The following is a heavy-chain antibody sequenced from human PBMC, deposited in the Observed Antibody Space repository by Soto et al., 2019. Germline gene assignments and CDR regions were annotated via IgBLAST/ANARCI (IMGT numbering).Heavy chain of an antibody. D-gene: IGHD1-26*01. V-gene: IGHV1-18*01. CDR2: ISAYNGNT. CDR3: ARFGQWELLPYYYYYGMDV. CDR1: GYTFTSYG. J-gene: IGHJ6*02. Sequence: ASVKVSCKASGYTFTSYGISWVRQAPGQGLEWMGWISAYNGNTNYAQELQGRVTMTTDTSTSTAYMELRSLRSDDTAVYYCARFGQWELLPYYYYYGMDVWGQGTTVTVSS.